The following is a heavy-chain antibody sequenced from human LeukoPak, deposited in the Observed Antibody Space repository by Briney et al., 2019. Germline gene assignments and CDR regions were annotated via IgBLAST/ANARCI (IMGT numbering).Heavy chain of an antibody. V-gene: IGHV5-51*01. D-gene: IGHD3-9*01. CDR1: GYSFTSYW. CDR3: ARLDLNYDIPIDP. J-gene: IGHJ5*02. Sequence: GESLKISCKGSGYSFTSYWIGWVRQMPGKGLEWMGIIYPGDSDTRYSPSFQGQVTFSADKSISTAYLQWSRLKASDTAMYYCARLDLNYDIPIDPWGQGTLVTVSS. CDR2: IYPGDSDT.